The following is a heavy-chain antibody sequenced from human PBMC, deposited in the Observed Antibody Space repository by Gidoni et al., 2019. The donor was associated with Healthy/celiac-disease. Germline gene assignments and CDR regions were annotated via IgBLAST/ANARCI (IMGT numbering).Heavy chain of an antibody. D-gene: IGHD3-3*01. CDR3: ARSHSLPYYDFWSGYYTSFDY. CDR2: ISSSSSYI. J-gene: IGHJ4*02. V-gene: IGHV3-21*01. CDR1: GFTFSSYS. Sequence: EVQLVESGGGLVKPGGSLRLSCAASGFTFSSYSMNWVRQAPGKGLEWVSSISSSSSYIYNADSVKGRFTISRDNAKNSLYLQMNSLRAEDTAVYYCARSHSLPYYDFWSGYYTSFDYWGQGTLVTVSS.